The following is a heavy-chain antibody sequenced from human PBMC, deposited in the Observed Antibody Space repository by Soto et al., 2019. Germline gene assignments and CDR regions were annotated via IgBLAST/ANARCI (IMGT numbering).Heavy chain of an antibody. J-gene: IGHJ6*02. D-gene: IGHD3-3*01. V-gene: IGHV3-30*02. Sequence: TGGSLRLSCAASGIIFNGFGMHWVRQAPGKGLEWVAIIRFDGTNIHYADSVKGRFTISRDNSKNTLYLQMDSLRAEDTAVYYCAKDGYYDFWSGYYTYGYYYYYYGMDVWGQGTTVTVSS. CDR1: GIIFNGFG. CDR3: AKDGYYDFWSGYYTYGYYYYYYGMDV. CDR2: IRFDGTNI.